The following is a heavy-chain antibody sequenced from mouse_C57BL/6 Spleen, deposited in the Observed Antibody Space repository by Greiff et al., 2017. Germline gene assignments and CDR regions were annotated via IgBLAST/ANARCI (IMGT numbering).Heavy chain of an antibody. CDR3: TEYYGEPVYFGV. D-gene: IGHD1-1*01. V-gene: IGHV14-4*01. CDR1: GFNIKDDY. J-gene: IGHJ1*03. CDR2: IDPENGDT. Sequence: EVQLQQSGAELVRPGASVKLSCTASGFNIKDDYMHWVKQRPEQGLEWIGWIDPENGDTEYASKFQGKATITADTSSNTANLQLSSLTSEDTAVYYCTEYYGEPVYFGVWRTGTTVTVSS.